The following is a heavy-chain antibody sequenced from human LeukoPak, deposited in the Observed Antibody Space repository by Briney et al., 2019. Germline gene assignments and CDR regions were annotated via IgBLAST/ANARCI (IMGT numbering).Heavy chain of an antibody. CDR2: IIPIFGTA. V-gene: IGHV1-69*01. D-gene: IGHD2-15*01. J-gene: IGHJ3*02. Sequence: SVKVSCKASGGIFSRYAISWVRQAPGQGLEWMGGIIPIFGTANYAQKFQGRVTITADESTSTAYMELSRLRFEDTPVYFCARDRVVGLGLDNAFDIWGQGTVVTVSS. CDR1: GGIFSRYA. CDR3: ARDRVVGLGLDNAFDI.